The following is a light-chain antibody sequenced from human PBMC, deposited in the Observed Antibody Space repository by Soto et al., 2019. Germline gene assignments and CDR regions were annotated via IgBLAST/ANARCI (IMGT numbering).Light chain of an antibody. Sequence: QSVLTQPASVSGSPGQSITISCTGTSSDVGGYNYVSWYQQHPGKAPKLMIYDVSNRPSGVSNSFSGSKSGNTASLTISGLQAEDEADYYCSSYTSSSTLDFGTGTKVTGL. CDR1: SSDVGGYNY. CDR3: SSYTSSSTLD. J-gene: IGLJ1*01. CDR2: DVS. V-gene: IGLV2-14*01.